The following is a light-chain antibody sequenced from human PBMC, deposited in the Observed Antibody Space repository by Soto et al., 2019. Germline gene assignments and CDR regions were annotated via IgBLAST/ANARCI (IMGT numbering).Light chain of an antibody. CDR1: SSDVGGYNY. CDR3: SSYGGSNNLV. Sequence: QSVLTQPPSVSGSPGQSVTISCTGTSSDVGGYNYVSWYQQHPGKAPKLMIYEVSKRPSGVPDRFSGSKSGNRASLTVSGLQAEDEADYYCSSYGGSNNLVFGGGTQLTVL. CDR2: EVS. J-gene: IGLJ2*01. V-gene: IGLV2-8*01.